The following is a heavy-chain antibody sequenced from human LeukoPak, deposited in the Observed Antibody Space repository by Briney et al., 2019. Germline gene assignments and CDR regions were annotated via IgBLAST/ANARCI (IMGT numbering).Heavy chain of an antibody. Sequence: SETLSLTCTVSGGSISDYYWIWIRRPAGKGLEWIGRFYSSGYTNSNPSLKSRVTMSVDASKNQFSLKLSSVTAADTALYYCARVGDFGSGSYQNAMDVWGQGTTVTVSS. D-gene: IGHD3-10*01. CDR1: GGSISDYY. V-gene: IGHV4-4*07. CDR2: FYSSGYT. CDR3: ARVGDFGSGSYQNAMDV. J-gene: IGHJ6*02.